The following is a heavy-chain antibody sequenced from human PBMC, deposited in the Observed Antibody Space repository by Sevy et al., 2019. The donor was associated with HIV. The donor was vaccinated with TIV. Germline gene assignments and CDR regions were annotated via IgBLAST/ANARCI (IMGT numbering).Heavy chain of an antibody. CDR1: GVTVSDVR. CDR2: IKADSEGGAT. Sequence: GGSLRLSCAASGVTVSDVRMTWVRQTPGKGLEWVGHIKADSEGGATDHAAPVKGRFTISRDDSRQTIYLQMNRPKVEDTAIYYCTLHRAVFGLPYGMDVWGQGATLTVSS. J-gene: IGHJ6*02. V-gene: IGHV3-15*01. CDR3: TLHRAVFGLPYGMDV. D-gene: IGHD3-3*01.